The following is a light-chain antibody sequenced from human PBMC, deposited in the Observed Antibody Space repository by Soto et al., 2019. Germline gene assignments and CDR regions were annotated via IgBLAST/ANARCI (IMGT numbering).Light chain of an antibody. CDR1: SSDVGGYNY. Sequence: QSVLTQPASVSGSPGQSITISCTGTSSDVGGYNYVSWYQQHPGKAPKLMIYEVSNRPSGVSNRFSGSKSGNTASLTISGLQAEDEADYYCSSYTSSSIPHVVFGVGTKLTVL. J-gene: IGLJ2*01. CDR3: SSYTSSSIPHVV. CDR2: EVS. V-gene: IGLV2-14*01.